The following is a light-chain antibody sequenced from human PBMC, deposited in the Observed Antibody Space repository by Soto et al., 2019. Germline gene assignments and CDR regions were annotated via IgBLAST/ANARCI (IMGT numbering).Light chain of an antibody. CDR3: QQHGDWRYT. CDR2: GAS. CDR1: QSIRSS. Sequence: EIVMTQSPGTLSVSPGERATLSCRASQSIRSSLAWYQLKSGQAPRLVIYGASTRAAGVPARFTGSGSGTECPLTIGSLQSEDFAVYYCQQHGDWRYTFGQGTKLEIK. V-gene: IGKV3-15*01. J-gene: IGKJ2*01.